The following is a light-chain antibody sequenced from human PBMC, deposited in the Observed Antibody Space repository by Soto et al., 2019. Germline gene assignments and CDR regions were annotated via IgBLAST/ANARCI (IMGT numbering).Light chain of an antibody. J-gene: IGKJ2*01. CDR2: CAF. V-gene: IGKV3-20*01. CDR1: RSISNSF. CDR3: LQYQSSPYT. Sequence: EIVLTQSPGTLSLSPGETATLSCRASRSISNSFLAWYQHKPGQAPRLLLYCAFNRATGVPDRFGGSGSGTDYTITISRLEPEDSAVFYFLQYQSSPYTFGQGTKLEI.